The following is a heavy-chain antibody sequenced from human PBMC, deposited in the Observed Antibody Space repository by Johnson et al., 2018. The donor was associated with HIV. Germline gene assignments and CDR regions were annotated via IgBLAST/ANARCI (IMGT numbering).Heavy chain of an antibody. D-gene: IGHD3-22*01. CDR1: GFTFSDYY. CDR3: TRVVVITQEK. CDR2: ISYDGSNK. V-gene: IGHV3-30*03. J-gene: IGHJ3*01. Sequence: QVQLVESGGGMVQPGGSLRLSCVVSGFTFSDYYMHWVRQAPGKGLEWVAVISYDGSNKYYADSVKGRFTISRDNSKNTLYLQMNNLKTEDTALYYCTRVVVITQEKWGQGTMVTVSS.